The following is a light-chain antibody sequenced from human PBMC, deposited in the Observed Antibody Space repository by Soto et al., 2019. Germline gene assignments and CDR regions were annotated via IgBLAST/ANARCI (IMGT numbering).Light chain of an antibody. J-gene: IGKJ2*01. CDR2: DAS. Sequence: DIRMTQSPSSLSASVGDRVTITCRASQAISNYLAWYQQKPGQVPKLLIYDASTLQSGVQSRFSGSGSGTVFTLTISSLQPEDVATYYCQNYNSAPNTCGQGTRLEIK. V-gene: IGKV1-27*01. CDR1: QAISNY. CDR3: QNYNSAPNT.